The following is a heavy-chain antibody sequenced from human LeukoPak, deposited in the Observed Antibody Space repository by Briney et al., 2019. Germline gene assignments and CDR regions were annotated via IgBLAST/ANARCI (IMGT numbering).Heavy chain of an antibody. D-gene: IGHD2/OR15-2a*01. CDR1: GFTFSSYP. CDR2: ISREGGTT. V-gene: IGHV3-64D*06. CDR3: VREIAFYDY. Sequence: GGSLRLSCSASGFTFSSYPMHWVRQAPGKGLEYVSAISREGGTTYYGDPVKARFTISRDNSKNTLYLQMRSLRLEDTAVYYCVREIAFYDYWGQGTLVTVSS. J-gene: IGHJ4*02.